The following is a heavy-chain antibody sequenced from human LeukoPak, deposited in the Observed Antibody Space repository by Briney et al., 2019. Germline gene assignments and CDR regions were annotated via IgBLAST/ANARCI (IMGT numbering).Heavy chain of an antibody. J-gene: IGHJ4*02. CDR2: ISSSSSIM. V-gene: IGHV3-48*01. D-gene: IGHD6-25*01. CDR3: ARDFEAAGFDY. Sequence: GGSLRLSCAASGFTFSSYVMHWVRQAPGKGLEWVSFISSSSSIMYYADSVKGRFTISRDNAKNSLYLQMNSLRAEDTAVYYCARDFEAAGFDYWGQGTLVTVSS. CDR1: GFTFSSYV.